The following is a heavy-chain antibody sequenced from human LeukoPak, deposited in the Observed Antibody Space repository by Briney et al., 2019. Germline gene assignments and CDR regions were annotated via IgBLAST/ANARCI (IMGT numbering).Heavy chain of an antibody. CDR3: AGQGIVGATPNAFDI. Sequence: SETLSLTCTVSGGSISSGGYYLSWIRQHPGKGPEWIGYIYYSGSTYYNPSLKSRVTISVDTSKNQFSLKLSSVTAADTAVYYCAGQGIVGATPNAFDIWGQGTMVTVSS. CDR1: GGSISSGGYY. J-gene: IGHJ3*02. D-gene: IGHD1-26*01. CDR2: IYYSGST. V-gene: IGHV4-31*03.